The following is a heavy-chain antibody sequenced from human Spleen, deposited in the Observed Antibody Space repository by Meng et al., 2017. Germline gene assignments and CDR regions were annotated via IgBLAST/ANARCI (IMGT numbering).Heavy chain of an antibody. Sequence: SVKVSCKALGGIFSNYVIGWVRQAPGQGLEWMGGINAVVGTTNYAQKFQDRVTITSDEYTSTVYMELTGLTTDDTAEYFCAKDRPARNRIDVWGQGTMVTVSS. CDR3: AKDRPARNRIDV. J-gene: IGHJ3*01. CDR2: INAVVGTT. D-gene: IGHD1-14*01. V-gene: IGHV1-69*13. CDR1: GGIFSNYV.